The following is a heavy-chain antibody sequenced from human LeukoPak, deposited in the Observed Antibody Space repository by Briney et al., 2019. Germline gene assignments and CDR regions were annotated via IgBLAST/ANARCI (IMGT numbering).Heavy chain of an antibody. J-gene: IGHJ4*02. CDR3: AGEISSASGY. V-gene: IGHV3-74*01. CDR1: GFTFSSYW. CDR2: MNSDGSTM. D-gene: IGHD6-19*01. Sequence: GGSLRLSCAASGFTFSSYWMHWVRQAPGKGLVWVSRMNSDGSTMSYADSVRGRFTISRDNAKNTLYLQMNSLRAEDTAVYYCAGEISSASGYWGQGTLVTVSS.